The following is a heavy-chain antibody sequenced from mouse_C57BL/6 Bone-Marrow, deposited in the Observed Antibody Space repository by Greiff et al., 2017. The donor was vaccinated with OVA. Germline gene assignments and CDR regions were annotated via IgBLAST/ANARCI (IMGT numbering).Heavy chain of an antibody. CDR1: GFTFSDYY. Sequence: EVHLVESEGGLVQPGSSMKLSCTASGFTFSDYYMAWVRQVPEKGLEWVANINYDGSSTYYLDSLKSRFIISRDNAKNILYLQMSSLKSEDTATYYCARDRYYGSTYYYAMDYWGQGTSVTVSS. CDR2: INYDGSST. J-gene: IGHJ4*01. D-gene: IGHD1-1*01. CDR3: ARDRYYGSTYYYAMDY. V-gene: IGHV5-16*01.